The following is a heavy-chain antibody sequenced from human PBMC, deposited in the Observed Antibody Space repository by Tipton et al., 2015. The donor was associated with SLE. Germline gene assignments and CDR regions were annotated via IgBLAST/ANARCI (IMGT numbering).Heavy chain of an antibody. J-gene: IGHJ4*02. V-gene: IGHV4-39*07. CDR1: GGSISSSSYY. Sequence: TLSLTCTVSGGSISSSSYYWGWIRQSPGKGLEWIGGIYYSGSTYYNPSLKSRVTISVDTSKNQFSLKLSSVTAADTAVYYCARGDGYNFDYWGQGTLVTVSS. CDR2: IYYSGST. CDR3: ARGDGYNFDY. D-gene: IGHD5-24*01.